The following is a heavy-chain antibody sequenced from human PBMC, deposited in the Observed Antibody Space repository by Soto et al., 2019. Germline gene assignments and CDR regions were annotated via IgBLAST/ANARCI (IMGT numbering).Heavy chain of an antibody. V-gene: IGHV1-18*04. CDR1: GYTFTSYG. D-gene: IGHD3-22*01. CDR2: ISAYNGNT. J-gene: IGHJ5*02. Sequence: ASVKVSCKASGYTFTSYGISWVRQAPGQGLEWMGWISAYNGNTNYAQKLQGRVTMTTDTSTSTAYMELRSLRSDDTAVYYCARDPRTDYYDSSGTLGPWRQGTLVTVSS. CDR3: ARDPRTDYYDSSGTLGP.